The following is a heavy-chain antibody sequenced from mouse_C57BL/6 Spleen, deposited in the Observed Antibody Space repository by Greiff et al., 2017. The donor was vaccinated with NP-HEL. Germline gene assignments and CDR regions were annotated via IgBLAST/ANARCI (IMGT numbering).Heavy chain of an antibody. D-gene: IGHD2-5*01. CDR2: IDPSDSYT. J-gene: IGHJ2*01. Sequence: VQLQQPGAELVKPGASVKLSCKASGYTFTSYWMQWVKQRPGQGLEWIGEIDPSDSYTNYNQKFKGKATLTVDTSSSTAYMQLSSLTSEDSAVYYCARNYAYYSNPEHYFDYWGQGTTLTVSS. V-gene: IGHV1-50*01. CDR1: GYTFTSYW. CDR3: ARNYAYYSNPEHYFDY.